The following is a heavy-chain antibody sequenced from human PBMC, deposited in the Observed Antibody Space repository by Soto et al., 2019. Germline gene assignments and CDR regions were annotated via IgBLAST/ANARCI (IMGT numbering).Heavy chain of an antibody. Sequence: QVQLQESGPGLVKPSETLSLTCTVSGGSVSSGSYYWSWIRQPPGKGLEWIGYIYYSGSTNYNPHLNSRVTISVDTYKKQFPLKLSPGPAADTAVDDFERGLGQHLVDPAFDYWGQGTLVTVSS. V-gene: IGHV4-61*01. CDR3: ERGLGQHLVDPAFDY. CDR2: IYYSGST. J-gene: IGHJ4*02. D-gene: IGHD6-13*01. CDR1: GGSVSSGSYY.